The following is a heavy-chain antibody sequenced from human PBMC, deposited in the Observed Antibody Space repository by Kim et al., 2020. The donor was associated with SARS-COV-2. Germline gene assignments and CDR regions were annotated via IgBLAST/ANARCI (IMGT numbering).Heavy chain of an antibody. CDR3: ARHRYSGSRGHLDY. D-gene: IGHD1-26*01. V-gene: IGHV4-59*08. Sequence: SETLSLTCTVSGGSISSYYWSWIRQPQGKGLEWIGYIYYSGSTNYNPSLKSRVTISVDTSKNQFSLKLSSVTAADTAVYYCARHRYSGSRGHLDYWGQGTLVTVSS. CDR2: IYYSGST. J-gene: IGHJ4*02. CDR1: GGSISSYY.